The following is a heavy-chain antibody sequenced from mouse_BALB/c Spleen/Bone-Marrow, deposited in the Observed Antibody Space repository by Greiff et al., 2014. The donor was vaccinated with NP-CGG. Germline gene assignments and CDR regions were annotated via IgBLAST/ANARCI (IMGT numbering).Heavy chain of an antibody. CDR3: ARDYRYDGAMDY. J-gene: IGHJ4*01. V-gene: IGHV1-9*01. Sequence: QVQLQQPGAELMKPGASVKISCKATGYTFSSYWIEWVKQRPGHGLEWIGGILPGSGTTNYNENFKGKATFTEDTSSNTAYMQLSSLTSEDSAVYYCARDYRYDGAMDYWGQGTSVTVSS. CDR2: ILPGSGTT. D-gene: IGHD2-14*01. CDR1: GYTFSSYW.